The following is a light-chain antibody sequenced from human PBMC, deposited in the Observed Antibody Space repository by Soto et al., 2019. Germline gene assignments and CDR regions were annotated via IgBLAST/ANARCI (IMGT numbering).Light chain of an antibody. CDR1: QNVNSW. Sequence: DIQMTQSPSTLSASVGDRVTITCRASQNVNSWVAWYQQKPGKAPKFLIYDASNLESGVPSRFSGRGSRTEFTLTISSLQHDDFATYYCQRYNSNSRTFGQGTRV. CDR2: DAS. J-gene: IGKJ1*01. V-gene: IGKV1-5*01. CDR3: QRYNSNSRT.